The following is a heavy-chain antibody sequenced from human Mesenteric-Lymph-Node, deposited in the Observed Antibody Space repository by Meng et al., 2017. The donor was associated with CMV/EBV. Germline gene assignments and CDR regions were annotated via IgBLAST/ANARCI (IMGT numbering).Heavy chain of an antibody. Sequence: GGSISSRSCDRGWSRQPPGKGLEWCGNIFHSGGTYYNPSLKSRVTISVDTSKNQFSLKLSSVTAADTAVYFCAGAPYYPYSWFDPWGQGTLVTVSS. CDR1: GGSISSRSCD. CDR2: IFHSGGT. V-gene: IGHV4-39*07. J-gene: IGHJ5*02. D-gene: IGHD3-22*01. CDR3: AGAPYYPYSWFDP.